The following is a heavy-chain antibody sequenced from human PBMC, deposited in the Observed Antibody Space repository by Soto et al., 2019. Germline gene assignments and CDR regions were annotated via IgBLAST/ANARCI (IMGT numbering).Heavy chain of an antibody. Sequence: QVQLVQSGAEVKKPGSSVKVSCKASGGTFSSYAISWVRQDPGQGLEWMGGIIPIFGTANYAQKFQGRVTITADESTSTAYMELSSLRSEDTAVYYCARDERGSVYYNHYYYYGMDVWGQGTTVTVSS. CDR3: ARDERGSVYYNHYYYYGMDV. V-gene: IGHV1-69*01. D-gene: IGHD3-3*01. CDR2: IIPIFGTA. CDR1: GGTFSSYA. J-gene: IGHJ6*02.